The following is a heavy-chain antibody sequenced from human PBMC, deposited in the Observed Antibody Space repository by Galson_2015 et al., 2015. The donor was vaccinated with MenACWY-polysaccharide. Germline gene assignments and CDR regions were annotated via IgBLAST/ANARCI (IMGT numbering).Heavy chain of an antibody. J-gene: IGHJ6*02. D-gene: IGHD1-26*01. CDR3: AKEGGGAVGYGMDV. Sequence: SLRLSCAASGFTFSSYWMSWVRQAPGKGLEWVSGIGSSDGSAYYADSVKGRSTISRDNSKNTLFLQMNSLRAEDTAVYYCAKEGGGAVGYGMDVWGQGTTVTVSS. CDR1: GFTFSSYW. V-gene: IGHV3-23*01. CDR2: IGSSDGSA.